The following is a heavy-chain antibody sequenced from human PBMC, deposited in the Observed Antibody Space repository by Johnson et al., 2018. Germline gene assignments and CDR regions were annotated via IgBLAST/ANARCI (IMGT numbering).Heavy chain of an antibody. J-gene: IGHJ1*01. CDR1: GGSISSSSYY. CDR3: ARVTWWFGELFLPTSQH. D-gene: IGHD3-10*01. V-gene: IGHV4-39*01. Sequence: QVQLQESGPGLVKPSETLSLTCTVSGGSISSSSYYWGWIRQPPGKGLEWIGSIYYSGSTYYNPSLKSRVTISVDTSKNQFALKLGSVTAADTAVYYCARVTWWFGELFLPTSQHWGQGTLVTVSS. CDR2: IYYSGST.